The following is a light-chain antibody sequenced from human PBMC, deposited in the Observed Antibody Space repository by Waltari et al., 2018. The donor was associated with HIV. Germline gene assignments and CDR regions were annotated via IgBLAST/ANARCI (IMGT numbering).Light chain of an antibody. Sequence: QSLLTQPPSVSAATGQKIIISCSRSPSNMRNNYESWYQHLPGPAPKVLSYDNYKRPAGIPDRFSGSKSGTSATLAITGLQTGDEADYYCATWDSSLSAVVFGGGTKVTVL. CDR3: ATWDSSLSAVV. CDR2: DNY. J-gene: IGLJ2*01. V-gene: IGLV1-51*01. CDR1: PSNMRNNY.